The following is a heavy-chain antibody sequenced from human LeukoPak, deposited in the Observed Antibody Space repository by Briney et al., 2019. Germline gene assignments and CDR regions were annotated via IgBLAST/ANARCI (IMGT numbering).Heavy chain of an antibody. J-gene: IGHJ6*02. CDR1: GGSIRNNNYY. CDR3: ARDTQILSMTLNYYYYGMDV. V-gene: IGHV4-39*07. CDR2: IYHGGST. Sequence: SETLSLTCTVSGGSIRNNNYYWAWIRQPPGKGLEWIGSIYHGGSTNYTPSLKSRVTISIDTSKNQFSLKLKSVTAAGTAVYYCARDTQILSMTLNYYYYGMDVWGQGTMVIVSS.